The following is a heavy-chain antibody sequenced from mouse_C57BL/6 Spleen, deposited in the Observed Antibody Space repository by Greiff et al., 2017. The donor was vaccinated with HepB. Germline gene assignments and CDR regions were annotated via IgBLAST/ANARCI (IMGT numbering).Heavy chain of an antibody. D-gene: IGHD1-1*01. J-gene: IGHJ1*03. CDR1: GYAFTNYL. V-gene: IGHV1-54*01. CDR3: ARSQGYYYGSRTYWYFDV. CDR2: INPGSGGT. Sequence: VKLMESGAELVRPGTSVKVSCKASGYAFTNYLIEWVKQRPGQGLEWIGVINPGSGGTNYNEKFKGKATLTADKSSSTAYMQLSSLTSEDSAVYFCARSQGYYYGSRTYWYFDVWGTGTTVTVSS.